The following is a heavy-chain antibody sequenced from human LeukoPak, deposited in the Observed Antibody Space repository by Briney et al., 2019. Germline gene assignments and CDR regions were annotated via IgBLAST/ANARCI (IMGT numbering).Heavy chain of an antibody. V-gene: IGHV2-5*02. CDR2: IFWDDDK. CDR3: VHKNPLSFYRDGDVLSGVGFGAFDF. D-gene: IGHD1-26*01. J-gene: IGHJ3*01. Sequence: SGPTLVKPTQTLTLTCSFSGFSRNNSAVGVAWVRLPPRKALECLALIFWDDDKLFSPYLENRLTITKHTSKNQVVLRMTNMNPVDTGTYYCVHKNPLSFYRDGDVLSGVGFGAFDFWGQGMLVTVSS. CDR1: GFSRNNSAVG.